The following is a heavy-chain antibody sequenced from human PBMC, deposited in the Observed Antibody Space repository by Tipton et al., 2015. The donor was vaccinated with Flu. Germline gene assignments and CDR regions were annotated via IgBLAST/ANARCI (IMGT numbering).Heavy chain of an antibody. CDR3: ARGRYGGNYFGY. V-gene: IGHV4-59*12. CDR1: GGSISSYY. Sequence: GLVKPSETLSLTCTVSGGSISSYYWSWIRQPPGKGLEWIGSIYYSGSTYYNPSLKSRVTISVDTSKNQFSLKLSSVTAADTAVYYCARGRYGGNYFGYWGQGTLVTVSS. CDR2: IYYSGST. D-gene: IGHD4-23*01. J-gene: IGHJ4*02.